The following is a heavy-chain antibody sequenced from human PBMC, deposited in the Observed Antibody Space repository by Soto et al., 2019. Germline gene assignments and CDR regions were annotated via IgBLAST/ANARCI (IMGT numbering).Heavy chain of an antibody. J-gene: IGHJ5*02. CDR3: ARDSHEFSNSYFFDP. CDR2: ISAYNGQT. V-gene: IGHV1-18*01. Sequence: ASVKVSCKASGYPFDTYGINWVRQAPGQRPEWMGWISAYNGQTDYAQNFQGRVTMATDTSTNTAYMELRNLRSDDTAVYYCARDSHEFSNSYFFDPWGPCTLVTVSS. D-gene: IGHD2-21*01. CDR1: GYPFDTYG.